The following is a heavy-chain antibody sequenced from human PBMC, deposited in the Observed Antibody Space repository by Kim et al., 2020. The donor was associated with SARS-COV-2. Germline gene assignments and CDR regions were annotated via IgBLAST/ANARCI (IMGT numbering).Heavy chain of an antibody. CDR3: ARGVTTPYYYYGMDV. V-gene: IGHV1-69*01. J-gene: IGHJ6*02. Sequence: KFQGRVTITADESTSTAYMELSSLRSEDTAVYYCARGVTTPYYYYGMDVWGQGTTVTVSS. D-gene: IGHD5-18*01.